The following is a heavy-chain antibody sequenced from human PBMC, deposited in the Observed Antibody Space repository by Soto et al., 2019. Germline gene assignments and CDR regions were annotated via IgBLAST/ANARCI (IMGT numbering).Heavy chain of an antibody. CDR2: ISYDGNNK. J-gene: IGHJ5*02. D-gene: IGHD2-21*01. Sequence: QVQLVDSGGGAVQPGGSRRLSCAASEFTFSHYAMHWVRQAPGNGLQWLAVISYDGNNKYYADSVEGRFTISRDNSTKTVNLQMNSLRLEDTAVYYWARGHSYSDSCLDHWGQGTLVTVSS. V-gene: IGHV3-30*03. CDR1: EFTFSHYA. CDR3: ARGHSYSDSCLDH.